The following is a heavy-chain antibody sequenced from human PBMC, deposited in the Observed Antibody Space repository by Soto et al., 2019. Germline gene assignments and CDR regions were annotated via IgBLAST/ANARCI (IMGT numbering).Heavy chain of an antibody. CDR3: ARFGGNLYGMDV. Sequence: ASVKVSCKASGYTFTSYDINWVRQATGQGREWMGWMNPNSGNTGYAQKFQGRVTMTRNTSISTAYMELSSLRSEDTAVYYCARFGGNLYGMDVWGQGTTVTVSS. D-gene: IGHD2-15*01. J-gene: IGHJ6*02. CDR1: GYTFTSYD. V-gene: IGHV1-8*01. CDR2: MNPNSGNT.